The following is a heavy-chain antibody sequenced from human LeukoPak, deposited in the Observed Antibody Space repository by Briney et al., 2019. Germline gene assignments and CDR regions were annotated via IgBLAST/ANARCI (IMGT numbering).Heavy chain of an antibody. J-gene: IGHJ4*02. CDR2: ISSSGNTI. CDR1: GFTFSSYE. CDR3: ARERIYGDYFDY. V-gene: IGHV3-48*03. D-gene: IGHD4-17*01. Sequence: PEGSLRLSCAASGFTFSSYEFNWVRQVPGKGLEWVSYISSSGNTIYYADSVKGRFTVSRDNAKNSLFLQMNGLRAEDTAIYYCARERIYGDYFDYWGQGALVTVSS.